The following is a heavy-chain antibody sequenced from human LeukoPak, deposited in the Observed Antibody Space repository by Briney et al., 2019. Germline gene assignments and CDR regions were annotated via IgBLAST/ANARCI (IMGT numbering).Heavy chain of an antibody. Sequence: GGSLRLSCATSGFNSDRYTIHWVRQAPGKGLEWVSLAGWAGGTTFYSDSVRGRFTISRDSGRKSVYLQMNSLTTDDTAFYFCAKELDTMFFDYWGQGALVTVSS. D-gene: IGHD3-10*02. V-gene: IGHV3-43*01. CDR1: GFNSDRYT. CDR2: AGWAGGTT. CDR3: AKELDTMFFDY. J-gene: IGHJ4*02.